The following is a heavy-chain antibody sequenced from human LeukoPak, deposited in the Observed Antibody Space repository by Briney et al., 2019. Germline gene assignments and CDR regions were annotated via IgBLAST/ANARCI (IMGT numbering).Heavy chain of an antibody. D-gene: IGHD6-13*01. Sequence: PGGSLRLSCAVSGFTFSSYCMNWVRQAPGKGLEWVSSISSSSSYIHYADSVKGRFTISRDNAKNSLYLQMNSLRAEDTAVYYCARDRSSTIEDYFDYWGQGELVTVSS. V-gene: IGHV3-21*01. CDR2: ISSSSSYI. CDR3: ARDRSSTIEDYFDY. J-gene: IGHJ4*02. CDR1: GFTFSSYC.